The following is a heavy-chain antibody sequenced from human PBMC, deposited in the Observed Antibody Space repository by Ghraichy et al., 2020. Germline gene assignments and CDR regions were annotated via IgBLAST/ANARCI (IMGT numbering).Heavy chain of an antibody. Sequence: PVMCLERIRSIYYSGSTYYNPSLKSRVTISVDTSKNQFSLKLSSVTAADTAVYYCARRWRTHDYFGQGPRLTGSTHSGTPFPTRRSSDLWG. CDR3: ARRWRTHDYFGQGPRLTGSTHSGTPFPTRRSSDL. D-gene: IGHD3-16*01. CDR2: IYYSGST. V-gene: IGHV4-30-2*03. J-gene: IGHJ2*01.